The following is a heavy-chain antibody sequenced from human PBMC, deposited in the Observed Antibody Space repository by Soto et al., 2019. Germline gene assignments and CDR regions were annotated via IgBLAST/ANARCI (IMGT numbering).Heavy chain of an antibody. Sequence: QVQLVQSGPEVGKPGASVKVSCKASGYTFTGYYLHWVRQAPGQGLEWMGYINPDSGRTGYAQKFQGTVTMTRDTSITTAYLELSSLKYDDSAIFYCALSFSQTNIDVWGQGTTVIVSS. V-gene: IGHV1-2*02. J-gene: IGHJ6*01. CDR3: ALSFSQTNIDV. CDR2: INPDSGRT. CDR1: GYTFTGYY.